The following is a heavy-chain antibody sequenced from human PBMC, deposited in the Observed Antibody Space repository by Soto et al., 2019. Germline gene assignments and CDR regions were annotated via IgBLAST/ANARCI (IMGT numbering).Heavy chain of an antibody. J-gene: IGHJ5*02. D-gene: IGHD6-19*01. Sequence: QVRLVESGGGVVQPGRSLRLSCTASGFSFSSYAMYWFRQPPGKGLEWVAVISKDGMNKNYADSVKGPVTVSRDNANYSLDLQLNSLRGEDTAMYYCARDMYSSDYFVKWFEPWGQGTLVTVSS. CDR2: ISKDGMNK. V-gene: IGHV3-30*04. CDR3: ARDMYSSDYFVKWFEP. CDR1: GFSFSSYA.